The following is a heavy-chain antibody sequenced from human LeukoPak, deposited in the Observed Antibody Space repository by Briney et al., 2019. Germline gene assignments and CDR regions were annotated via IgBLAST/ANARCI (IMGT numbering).Heavy chain of an antibody. Sequence: SETLSLTCTVSGGSISSYYWGWIRQPPGKGLEWIGYIYSGSSSYNPSLQSRVTISVDTSMNQFSLKLTSMTAADTAVYYRGRAGPGAFFDHWGRGALVTVSS. V-gene: IGHV4-59*01. CDR2: IYSGSS. J-gene: IGHJ4*02. D-gene: IGHD2-2*01. CDR1: GGSISSYY. CDR3: GRAGPGAFFDH.